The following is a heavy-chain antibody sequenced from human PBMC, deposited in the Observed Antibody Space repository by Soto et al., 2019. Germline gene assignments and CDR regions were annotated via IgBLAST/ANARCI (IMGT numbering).Heavy chain of an antibody. J-gene: IGHJ6*02. CDR3: AKHLTETTGLGMDV. Sequence: EVHLLESGGTLVQPGGSLRLSCAASGFPFNTYSMNWVRQAPGKGLEWVSSISSGGTVVYYEDSVKGRFTSSRDNSENTLYLQMNYLRAEDTAVYYCAKHLTETTGLGMDVWGRGTTVTVSS. CDR1: GFPFNTYS. D-gene: IGHD4-17*01. V-gene: IGHV3-23*01. CDR2: ISSGGTVV.